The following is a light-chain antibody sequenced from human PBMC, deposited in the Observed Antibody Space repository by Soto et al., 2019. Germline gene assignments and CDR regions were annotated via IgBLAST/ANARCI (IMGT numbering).Light chain of an antibody. CDR1: SSDVGGYNY. CDR3: SSSSSGSTLYV. CDR2: DVS. V-gene: IGLV2-14*03. Sequence: QSALTQPASVSGSPGQSITISCTGTSSDVGGYNYVSWYQHHPGKAPKLMIYDVSVRPSGVSNRFSGSKSGNTASLTISGLQAEDEAAYYCSSSSSGSTLYVFGTGTKLTVL. J-gene: IGLJ1*01.